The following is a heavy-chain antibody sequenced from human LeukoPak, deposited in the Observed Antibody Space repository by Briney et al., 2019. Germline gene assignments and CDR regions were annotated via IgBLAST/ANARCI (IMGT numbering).Heavy chain of an antibody. CDR2: IYTSGST. CDR3: ARHGSSMVRGSNFDY. D-gene: IGHD3-10*01. J-gene: IGHJ4*02. V-gene: IGHV4-4*07. Sequence: SETLSLTCTVSGGSISSYYWSWIRQPAGKGLEWIGRIYTSGSTNYNPSLKSRVTMSVDTSKNQFSLKLSSVTAADTAVYYCARHGSSMVRGSNFDYWGQGTLVTVSS. CDR1: GGSISSYY.